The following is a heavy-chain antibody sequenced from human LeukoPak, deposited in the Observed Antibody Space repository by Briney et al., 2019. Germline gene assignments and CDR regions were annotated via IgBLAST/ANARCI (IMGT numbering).Heavy chain of an antibody. J-gene: IGHJ4*02. CDR2: ISYDGSNK. CDR1: GFTFSSYA. CDR3: ARPYYDFWSGYGY. V-gene: IGHV3-30-3*01. D-gene: IGHD3-3*01. Sequence: GGSLRLSCAASGFTFSSYAMHWVRQAPGKGLEWVAVISYDGSNKYYADSVKGRFTISRDNSKNTLYLQMNSLRAEDTAVYYCARPYYDFWSGYGYWGQGTLVTVSS.